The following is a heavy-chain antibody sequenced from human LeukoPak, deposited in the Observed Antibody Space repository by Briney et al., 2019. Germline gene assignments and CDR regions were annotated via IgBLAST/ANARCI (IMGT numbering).Heavy chain of an antibody. CDR2: IYYSGST. CDR3: ARDYYGAGLTYFDY. D-gene: IGHD3-10*01. V-gene: IGHV4-30-4*01. J-gene: IGHJ4*02. CDR1: GGSISSGDYY. Sequence: PSETLSLTCTVSGGSISSGDYYWGWLRQPPGKGLEGCGYIYYSGSTYDNPSLKSRVTITEDTSKNQFSLKLRSVTAADTAVYYCARDYYGAGLTYFDYWGQGTLVTVSS.